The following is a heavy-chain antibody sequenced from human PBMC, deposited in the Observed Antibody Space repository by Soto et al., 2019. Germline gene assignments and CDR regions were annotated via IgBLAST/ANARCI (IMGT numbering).Heavy chain of an antibody. D-gene: IGHD6-19*01. J-gene: IGHJ3*02. CDR2: IYHSGST. V-gene: IGHV4-4*02. CDR3: AIVAAQWTNDAVDS. CDR1: GCSISSGYC. Sequence: SETLSLTCAVSGCSISSGYCWSWVRQTPGKGLEWIGDIYHSGSTNYNPSLKSRVTISVDKSKNQFSLKLTSVTAADTAVYYCAIVAAQWTNDAVDSWGQGTMVTVS.